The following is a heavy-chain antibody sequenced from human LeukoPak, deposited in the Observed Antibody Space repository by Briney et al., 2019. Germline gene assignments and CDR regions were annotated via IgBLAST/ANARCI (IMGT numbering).Heavy chain of an antibody. J-gene: IGHJ4*02. CDR2: LYSDGNT. Sequence: GGSLRLSCAASGFTVITNDMTWVRQAPGKGLEWVSVLYSDGNTKYADYVQGRFSISRDNSKNTLYLEMNSLSPDDTAVYYCARGVEPLAANTLAYWGQGTLVTVSS. CDR1: GFTVITND. D-gene: IGHD1-14*01. CDR3: ARGVEPLAANTLAY. V-gene: IGHV3-53*01.